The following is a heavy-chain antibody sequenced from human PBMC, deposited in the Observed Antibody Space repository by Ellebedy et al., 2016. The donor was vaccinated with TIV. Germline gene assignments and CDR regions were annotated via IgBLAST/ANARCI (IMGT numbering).Heavy chain of an antibody. J-gene: IGHJ4*02. Sequence: ASVKVSXKVSGYTLTELSMHWVRQAPGKGLEWMGGFDPEDGETIYAQKFQGRVTMSEDTSTDTAYMELSSLRSEDTAVYYCARDLPQYYYGSGSDFDYWGQGTLVTVSS. CDR3: ARDLPQYYYGSGSDFDY. V-gene: IGHV1-24*01. CDR1: GYTLTELS. D-gene: IGHD3-10*01. CDR2: FDPEDGET.